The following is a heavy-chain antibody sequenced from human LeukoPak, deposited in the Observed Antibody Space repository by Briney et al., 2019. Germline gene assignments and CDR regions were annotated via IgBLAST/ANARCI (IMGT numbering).Heavy chain of an antibody. Sequence: ASVKVSCKASGYTFISFDIDWVRQATGQGLEWMGWMNPNSGNTGYAQKFQGRVTITRNTSISTAYMELSSLRSEDTAVYYCARGLESPYYYYMDVWGKGTTVTVSS. V-gene: IGHV1-8*01. J-gene: IGHJ6*03. CDR1: GYTFISFD. CDR2: MNPNSGNT. CDR3: ARGLESPYYYYMDV.